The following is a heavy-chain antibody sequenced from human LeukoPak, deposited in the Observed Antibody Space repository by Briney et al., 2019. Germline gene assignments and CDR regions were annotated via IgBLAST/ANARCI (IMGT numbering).Heavy chain of an antibody. D-gene: IGHD3-10*01. V-gene: IGHV1-3*01. CDR2: INAGNGNT. Sequence: ASVKVSCKASGYTFTSYAMHWVRQAPGQRLEGMGWINAGNGNTKYSQKFQGRVTITRDTSASTAYMELSSLRSEDTAVYYCARDGQWFGELLIPEYYFDYWGQGTLVTVSS. J-gene: IGHJ4*02. CDR3: ARDGQWFGELLIPEYYFDY. CDR1: GYTFTSYA.